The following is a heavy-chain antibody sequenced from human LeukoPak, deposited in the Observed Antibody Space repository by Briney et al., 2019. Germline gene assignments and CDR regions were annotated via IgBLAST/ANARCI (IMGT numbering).Heavy chain of an antibody. Sequence: PSETLSLTCTVSGGSITGYYWNWIRQPPGKGLEWIGYIYYSGTTNYNASLKSRVTISIDTSKNQFPLKLSSVTAADTAVCYCARGPHWDPHFDYWGQGTLVTVSS. D-gene: IGHD7-27*01. V-gene: IGHV4-59*01. J-gene: IGHJ4*02. CDR2: IYYSGTT. CDR1: GGSITGYY. CDR3: ARGPHWDPHFDY.